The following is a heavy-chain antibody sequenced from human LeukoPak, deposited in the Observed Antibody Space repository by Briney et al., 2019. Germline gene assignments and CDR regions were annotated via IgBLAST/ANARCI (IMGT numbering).Heavy chain of an antibody. CDR3: ARDPLYCSSTSCSPLDY. Sequence: GGSLRLSCAASGFTFSSYSMNWVRQAPGKGLEWVSSISSSSSYIYYADSVKGRFTISRDNAKNSLYLQMNSLRAEDTAVYYCARDPLYCSSTSCSPLDYWGQGTLVTVSS. J-gene: IGHJ4*02. V-gene: IGHV3-21*01. D-gene: IGHD2-2*01. CDR1: GFTFSSYS. CDR2: ISSSSSYI.